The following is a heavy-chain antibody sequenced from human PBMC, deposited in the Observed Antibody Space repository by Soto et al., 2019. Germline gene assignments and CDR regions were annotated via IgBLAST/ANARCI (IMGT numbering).Heavy chain of an antibody. CDR1: GYTFTSYY. D-gene: IGHD3-3*01. V-gene: IGHV1-46*01. J-gene: IGHJ5*02. CDR3: ARDQEGPGGYYDFWSGYYESLFDP. Sequence: ASVKVSCKASGYTFTSYYMHWVRQAPGQGLEWMGIINPSGGSTSYAQKFQGRVTMTRDTSTSTVYMELSSLRSEDTAVYYCARDQEGPGGYYDFWSGYYESLFDPWGQGTLVTGSS. CDR2: INPSGGST.